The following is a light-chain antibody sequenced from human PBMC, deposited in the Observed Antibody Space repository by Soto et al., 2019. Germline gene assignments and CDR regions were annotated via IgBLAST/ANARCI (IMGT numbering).Light chain of an antibody. CDR1: LTVSGNY. CDR3: QQYSAAPLT. Sequence: EIVLTHSPGTLSLSPGERATLSCRASLTVSGNYLAWYQQKAGQAPRLVIYDASNRATAIPDRFSASGSGTDFTLTISRLEPEDFAVYYCQQYSAAPLTFGQGTKVDIK. J-gene: IGKJ1*01. CDR2: DAS. V-gene: IGKV3-20*01.